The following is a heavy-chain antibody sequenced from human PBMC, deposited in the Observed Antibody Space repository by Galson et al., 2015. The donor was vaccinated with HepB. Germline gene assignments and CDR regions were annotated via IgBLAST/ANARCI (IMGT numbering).Heavy chain of an antibody. V-gene: IGHV3-7*03. Sequence: PRLSCAASGFTFSSYWMNWVRQAPGKGLEWVAHINQDGSSKYYVDSVKGRFTISRDNAKDSVYLQLDSLRAEDTAVYYCARRISLVRGIITKPDYYYGMDVWGQGTTVTVAS. CDR1: GFTFSSYW. J-gene: IGHJ6*02. CDR2: INQDGSSK. D-gene: IGHD3-10*01. CDR3: ARRISLVRGIITKPDYYYGMDV.